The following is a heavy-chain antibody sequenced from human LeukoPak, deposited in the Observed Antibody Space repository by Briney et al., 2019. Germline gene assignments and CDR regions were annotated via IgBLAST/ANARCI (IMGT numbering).Heavy chain of an antibody. V-gene: IGHV1-8*01. CDR3: ARGWASGSYRKSGFDY. CDR1: GYTFTSYD. Sequence: GASVTVSFKASGYTFTSYDINWVRQATGQGLEWMGWMNPNSGNTGYAQKFQGRVTMTRNTSISTAYMELRSLRSEDTAVYYCARGWASGSYRKSGFDYWGQGTLVTVSS. J-gene: IGHJ4*02. CDR2: MNPNSGNT. D-gene: IGHD3-10*01.